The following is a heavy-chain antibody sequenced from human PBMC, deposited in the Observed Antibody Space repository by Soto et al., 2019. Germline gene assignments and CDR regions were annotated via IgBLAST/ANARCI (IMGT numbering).Heavy chain of an antibody. D-gene: IGHD1-1*01. Sequence: QVQLVQSGAEVKKPGASVKVSGKASGYTFTSYGISWVRQAPGQGLEWMGWISAYNGNTNYAQKLQGRDTMTTDTSTSTAYMELRSLISDDTAVYYCASGDWNDVTHYSGMDVWVQGTTVTVSS. V-gene: IGHV1-18*01. J-gene: IGHJ6*02. CDR2: ISAYNGNT. CDR3: ASGDWNDVTHYSGMDV. CDR1: GYTFTSYG.